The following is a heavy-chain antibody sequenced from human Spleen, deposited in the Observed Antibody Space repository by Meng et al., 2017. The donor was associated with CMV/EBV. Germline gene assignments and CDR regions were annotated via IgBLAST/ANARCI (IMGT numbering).Heavy chain of an antibody. CDR1: GFTFSTYS. CDR3: ARAYTAMVTGGTYYFDY. D-gene: IGHD5-18*01. J-gene: IGHJ4*02. CDR2: ISSSSSYI. Sequence: GESLKISCAASGFTFSTYSMSWVRQAPGKGLEWVSSISSSSSYIYYADSVKGRFTISRDNAKNSLYLQMNSLRAEDTAVYYCARAYTAMVTGGTYYFDYWGQGTLVTVSS. V-gene: IGHV3-21*01.